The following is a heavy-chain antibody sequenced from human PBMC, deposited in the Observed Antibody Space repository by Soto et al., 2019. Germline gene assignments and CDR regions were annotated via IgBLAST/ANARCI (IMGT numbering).Heavy chain of an antibody. Sequence: EVQLVESGGGLVKPGGSLRLSCAASGFSFRSYNMNWVRQAPGKGLEWVSSISSSGSYINYADSLKGRFTISRDNAKNALYLQMNSLRVEDRAVYYCARDNAGVTGRWFDPWGQGTLVTVSS. CDR2: ISSSGSYI. V-gene: IGHV3-21*01. CDR3: ARDNAGVTGRWFDP. J-gene: IGHJ5*02. D-gene: IGHD2-21*02. CDR1: GFSFRSYN.